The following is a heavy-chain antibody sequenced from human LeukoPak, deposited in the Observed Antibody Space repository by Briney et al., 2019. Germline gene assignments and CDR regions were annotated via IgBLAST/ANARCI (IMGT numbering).Heavy chain of an antibody. CDR1: GFTFGSYA. D-gene: IGHD3-22*01. CDR3: AKDGSGKSGYYLVDY. V-gene: IGHV3-23*01. J-gene: IGHJ4*02. Sequence: GGSLRLSCAASGFTFGSYAMSWVRQAPGKGLEWVSAISGSGGSTYYADSVKGRFTISRDNSKNTLYLQMNSLRAEDTAVYYCAKDGSGKSGYYLVDYWGQGTLVTVSS. CDR2: ISGSGGST.